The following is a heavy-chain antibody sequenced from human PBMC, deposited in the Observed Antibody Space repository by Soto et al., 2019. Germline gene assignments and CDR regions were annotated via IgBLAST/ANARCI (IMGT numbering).Heavy chain of an antibody. Sequence: QVQLVQSGAEVKKPGSSVKVSCKASGGTFSSYAISWVRQAPGQGLECMGGIIPVFGTANYAQKFQGRVTINADESTSTVSRELSSLRSEDTKVYYCARGASDFAHWGPGTGLSVSS. V-gene: IGHV1-69*01. CDR2: IIPVFGTA. CDR3: ARGASDFAH. CDR1: GGTFSSYA. J-gene: IGHJ4*02. D-gene: IGHD2-21*02.